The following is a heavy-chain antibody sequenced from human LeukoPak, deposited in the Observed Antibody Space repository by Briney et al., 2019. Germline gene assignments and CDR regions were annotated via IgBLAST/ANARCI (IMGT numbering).Heavy chain of an antibody. CDR1: GGSISTFY. CDR2: IYYSGST. Sequence: SETLSLTCTVSGGSISTFYWNWIRQPPGKGLEWIGSIYYSGSTYYNPSLKSRVTISVDTSKNQFSLKLSSVTAADTAVYYCARRVCSGGSCPLDYWGQGTLVTVSS. V-gene: IGHV4-39*07. CDR3: ARRVCSGGSCPLDY. J-gene: IGHJ4*02. D-gene: IGHD2-15*01.